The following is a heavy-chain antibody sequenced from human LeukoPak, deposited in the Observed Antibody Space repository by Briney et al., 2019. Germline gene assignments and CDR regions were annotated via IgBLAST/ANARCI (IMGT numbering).Heavy chain of an antibody. V-gene: IGHV3-30*02. Sequence: GGSLRLSCAASGFTFSSYGMHWVRQAPGKGLEWVAFIRYDGSNKYYADSVKGRFTISRDNSKNTLYLQMNSLRAEDTAVYYCAKDAISSSMVRGVNLVDYYYYMDVWGKGTTVTISS. CDR3: AKDAISSSMVRGVNLVDYYYYMDV. CDR1: GFTFSSYG. CDR2: IRYDGSNK. D-gene: IGHD3-10*01. J-gene: IGHJ6*03.